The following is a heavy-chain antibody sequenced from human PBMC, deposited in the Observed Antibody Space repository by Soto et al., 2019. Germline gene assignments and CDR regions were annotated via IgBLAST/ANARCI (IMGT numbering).Heavy chain of an antibody. J-gene: IGHJ4*02. CDR1: GVTFSIYV. D-gene: IGHD2-2*01. Sequence: GGSLRLSCAASGVTFSIYVMSWVRQAPGQGLEWVSGISGSTTATTTLYADYVKGRFTISRDNSKNTLYLQMNSLRAEDTAIYYCAKGHTTNWHFDSWGQGTLVTVSS. V-gene: IGHV3-23*01. CDR3: AKGHTTNWHFDS. CDR2: ISGSTTATTT.